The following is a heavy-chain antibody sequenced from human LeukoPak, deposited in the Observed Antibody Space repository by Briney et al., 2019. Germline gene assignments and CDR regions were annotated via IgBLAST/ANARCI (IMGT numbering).Heavy chain of an antibody. Sequence: PSETLSLTCAVYGGSFSGYYWSWIRQPPGKGLEWIGEINHSGSTNYNPSLKSRVTISVDTSKNQFPLKLSSVTAADTAVYYYARGGYCSSTSCYRSYYYGMDVWGQGTTVTVSS. J-gene: IGHJ6*02. V-gene: IGHV4-34*01. D-gene: IGHD2-2*02. CDR3: ARGGYCSSTSCYRSYYYGMDV. CDR2: INHSGST. CDR1: GGSFSGYY.